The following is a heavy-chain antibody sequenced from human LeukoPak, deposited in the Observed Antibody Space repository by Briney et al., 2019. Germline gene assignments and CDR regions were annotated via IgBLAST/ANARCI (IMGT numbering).Heavy chain of an antibody. J-gene: IGHJ3*02. V-gene: IGHV3-23*01. CDR2: ISGSGGST. CDR1: GFTFSNYA. CDR3: AKALWTTVTTHAFDI. D-gene: IGHD4-17*01. Sequence: PGRSLRLSCAASGFTFSNYAMSWVRQAPGKGLEWVSTISGSGGSTYYADSVKGRFTISRDNSKNTLHLQMNSLRAEDTAIYNCAKALWTTVTTHAFDIWGQGTMVTVSS.